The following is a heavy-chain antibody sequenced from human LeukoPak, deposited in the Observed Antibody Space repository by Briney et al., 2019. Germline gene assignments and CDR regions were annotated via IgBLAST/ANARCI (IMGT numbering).Heavy chain of an antibody. D-gene: IGHD1-20*01. CDR1: GGSMSSYY. Sequence: SETLSLTCTVSGGSMSSYYWSWIRQPPGKGLEWIGYIYDSGSTNYNPSLKSRVTISIDTSKNQFSLKLSSVTATDTAPYYCARHQGSNWISPIDYWGQGTLVTVSS. J-gene: IGHJ4*02. CDR3: ARHQGSNWISPIDY. V-gene: IGHV4-59*08. CDR2: IYDSGST.